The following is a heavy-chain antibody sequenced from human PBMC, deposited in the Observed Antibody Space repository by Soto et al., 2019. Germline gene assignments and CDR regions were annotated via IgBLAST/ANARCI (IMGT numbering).Heavy chain of an antibody. V-gene: IGHV1-18*01. Sequence: ASEKVSCKASGYTFTSYGISWVRQAPGQGLEWMGWISAYNGNTNYAQKLQGRVTMTTDTSTSTAYMELRSLRSDDTAVYYCARAVMVNYPYYYYYMDVWGKGTTVTVSS. CDR2: ISAYNGNT. CDR1: GYTFTSYG. D-gene: IGHD1-7*01. J-gene: IGHJ6*03. CDR3: ARAVMVNYPYYYYYMDV.